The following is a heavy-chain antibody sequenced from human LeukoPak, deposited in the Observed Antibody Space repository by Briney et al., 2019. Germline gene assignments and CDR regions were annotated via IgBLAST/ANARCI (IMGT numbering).Heavy chain of an antibody. V-gene: IGHV3-30*18. J-gene: IGHJ6*02. CDR2: ISYDGSNK. D-gene: IGHD4-17*01. CDR1: GFTFSSYG. Sequence: GRSLRLSCAASGFTFSSYGKHWVRQASGKGLEWVAVISYDGSNKYYADSVKGRFTISRDNSKNTLYLQMNSLRAEDTAVYYCAKDLLYGDYPSSGMDVWGQGTTVTVSS. CDR3: AKDLLYGDYPSSGMDV.